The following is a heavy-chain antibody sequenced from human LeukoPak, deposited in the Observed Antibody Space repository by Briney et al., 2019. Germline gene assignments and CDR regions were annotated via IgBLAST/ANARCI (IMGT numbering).Heavy chain of an antibody. CDR2: INSDGSST. Sequence: GGSLRLSSAAPGFTFSSYWMHWVRQAPGKGLVWVSRINSDGSSTSYTDSVKGRFTISRDNAKNTLYQQTNRLRAKHTAVYYCARDGYDILTGYWTNFDYWGQGTLVTVSS. CDR1: GFTFSSYW. V-gene: IGHV3-74*01. CDR3: ARDGYDILTGYWTNFDY. J-gene: IGHJ4*02. D-gene: IGHD3-9*01.